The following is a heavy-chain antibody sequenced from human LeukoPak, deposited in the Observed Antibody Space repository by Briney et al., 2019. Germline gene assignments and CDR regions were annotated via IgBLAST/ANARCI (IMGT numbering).Heavy chain of an antibody. Sequence: PSGTLSLTCAVSGGSISSSNWWSWVRQPPGKGLEWIGEIYHSGSTYYNPSLKSRVTISVDKSKNHFSLKVTSVTAADTAVYYCAREWQYQFDFWGQGSLVTISS. CDR2: IYHSGST. D-gene: IGHD4-11*01. CDR1: GGSISSSNW. V-gene: IGHV4-4*02. J-gene: IGHJ4*02. CDR3: AREWQYQFDF.